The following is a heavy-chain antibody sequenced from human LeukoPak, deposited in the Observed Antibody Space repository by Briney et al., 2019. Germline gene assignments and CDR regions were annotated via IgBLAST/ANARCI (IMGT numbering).Heavy chain of an antibody. Sequence: GASVKVSCKASGYTFTGYYMHWVRQAPGQGLEWMGWINPNSGGTSYAQKFQGRVTMTRDTSISTAYMELSRLRSDDTAVYYCARVRRFRQQLVQDWFDPWGQGTLVTVSS. CDR2: INPNSGGT. CDR1: GYTFTGYY. CDR3: ARVRRFRQQLVQDWFDP. D-gene: IGHD6-13*01. V-gene: IGHV1-2*02. J-gene: IGHJ5*02.